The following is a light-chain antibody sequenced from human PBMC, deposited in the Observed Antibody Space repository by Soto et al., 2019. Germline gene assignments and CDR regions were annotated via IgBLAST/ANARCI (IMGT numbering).Light chain of an antibody. CDR1: GSSIGSHD. CDR2: RND. J-gene: IGLJ3*02. Sequence: QSVLTQPPSASGTPGQRVIISCSGSGSSIGSHDVYWYQHLPGTAPKALIYRNDQRPSGVPDRFSGSKSGTSASLAISGLRSEDEADYYCAAWDGSLSGRVFGGGTKVTVL. CDR3: AAWDGSLSGRV. V-gene: IGLV1-47*02.